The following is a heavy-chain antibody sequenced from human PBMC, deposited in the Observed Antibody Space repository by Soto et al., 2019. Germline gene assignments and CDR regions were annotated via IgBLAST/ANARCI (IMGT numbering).Heavy chain of an antibody. D-gene: IGHD2-15*01. CDR1: GGSFSGYY. Sequence: ETLSLTCAVYGGSFSGYYWSWIRQPPGKGLEWIGEINHSGSTNYNPSLKSRVTISVDTSKNQFSLKLSSVTAADTAVYYCARGWSPIVVVVAARRWFDPWGQGTLVTVSS. V-gene: IGHV4-34*01. J-gene: IGHJ5*02. CDR2: INHSGST. CDR3: ARGWSPIVVVVAARRWFDP.